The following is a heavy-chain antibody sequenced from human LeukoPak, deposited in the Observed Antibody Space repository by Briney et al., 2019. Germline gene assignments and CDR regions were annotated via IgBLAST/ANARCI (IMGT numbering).Heavy chain of an antibody. D-gene: IGHD3-3*01. V-gene: IGHV1-2*04. CDR3: ARSPPKVDSYYYGMDV. J-gene: IGHJ6*02. Sequence: PGASVKVSCKASGYTFTSYGISWVRQAPGQGLEWMGWINPNSGGTNYAQKFQGWVTMTRDTSISTAYMELSRLRSDDTAVYYCARSPPKVDSYYYGMDVWGQGTTVTVSS. CDR2: INPNSGGT. CDR1: GYTFTSYG.